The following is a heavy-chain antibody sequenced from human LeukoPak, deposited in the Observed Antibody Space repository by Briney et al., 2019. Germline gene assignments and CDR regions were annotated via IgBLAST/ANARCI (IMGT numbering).Heavy chain of an antibody. V-gene: IGHV3-7*01. CDR2: IKQDGSEK. D-gene: IGHD6-19*01. CDR3: ARDISSGWYTWFDP. Sequence: ETLSLTCTVSGGSVSSGSYYWSWVRQAPGKGLEWVANIKQDGSEKYYVDSVKGRFTISRDNAKNSLYLQMNSLRAEDTAVYYCARDISSGWYTWFDPWGQGTLVTVSS. J-gene: IGHJ5*02. CDR1: GGSVSSGSYY.